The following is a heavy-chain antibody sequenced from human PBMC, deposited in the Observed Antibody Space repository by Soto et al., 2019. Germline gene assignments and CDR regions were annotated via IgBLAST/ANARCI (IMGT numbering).Heavy chain of an antibody. D-gene: IGHD3-22*01. CDR1: GYTFISYG. V-gene: IGHV1-18*04. CDR3: AREMGRSYYYDSSGSPLLNYFDY. CDR2: ISAYNGNT. J-gene: IGHJ4*02. Sequence: ASVKVSCKASGYTFISYGISWVRQAPGQGLEWMGWISAYNGNTNYAQKLQGRVTMTTDTSTSTAYMELRSLRSDDTAVYYCAREMGRSYYYDSSGSPLLNYFDYWGQGTLVTVSS.